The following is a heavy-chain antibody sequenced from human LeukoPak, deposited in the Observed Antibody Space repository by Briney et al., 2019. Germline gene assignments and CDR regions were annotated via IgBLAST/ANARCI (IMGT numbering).Heavy chain of an antibody. J-gene: IGHJ6*03. CDR1: GFTFSSFD. D-gene: IGHD1-1*01. V-gene: IGHV3-13*01. Sequence: PGGSLRLSCAASGFTFSSFDMHWVRQPTGQGLEGVSTIGTASDTYYPGSVEGRFTLSRDNAKNSLYPQMNSLTAGDTAVYYCARGPPRGKYYYMDVWGKGTTVTVSS. CDR3: ARGPPRGKYYYMDV. CDR2: IGTASDT.